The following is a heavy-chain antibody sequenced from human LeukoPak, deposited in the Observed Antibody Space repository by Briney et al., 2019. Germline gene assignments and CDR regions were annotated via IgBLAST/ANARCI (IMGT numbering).Heavy chain of an antibody. CDR3: ARGRMTTVPYYFDY. CDR1: RFTFDDYG. CDR2: INWNGGST. Sequence: PGGSLRLSCAASRFTFDDYGMSWVRQAPGKGLEWVSGINWNGGSTGYADSVKGRFTISRDNAKNSLYLQMNSLRAEDTALYYCARGRMTTVPYYFDYWGQGTLVTVSS. D-gene: IGHD4-17*01. V-gene: IGHV3-20*04. J-gene: IGHJ4*02.